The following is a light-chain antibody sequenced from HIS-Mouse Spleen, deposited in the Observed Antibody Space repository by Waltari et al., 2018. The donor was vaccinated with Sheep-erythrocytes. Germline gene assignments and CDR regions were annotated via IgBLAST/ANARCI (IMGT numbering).Light chain of an antibody. CDR2: AAS. J-gene: IGKJ4*01. CDR3: QQSYSTPPLT. V-gene: IGKV1-39*01. Sequence: IQLTQSPSSLSASVGDRVTITCRASQGISSALAWYQQNPGKAPKLLIYAASSLQSGVPSRFSGSGSGTDFTLTISSLQPEDFATYYCQQSYSTPPLTFGGGTKVEIK. CDR1: QGISSA.